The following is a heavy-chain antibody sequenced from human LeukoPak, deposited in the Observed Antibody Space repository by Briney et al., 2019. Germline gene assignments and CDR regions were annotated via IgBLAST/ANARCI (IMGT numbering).Heavy chain of an antibody. CDR1: GGSISSYY. D-gene: IGHD3-10*01. CDR2: IYYSGST. CDR3: AREGPGSGYYYGMDV. V-gene: IGHV4-59*01. J-gene: IGHJ6*02. Sequence: SETLSLTCTVSGGSISSYYWSWIRQPPGKGLEWIGYIYYSGSTNYNPSLKSRVTISVDTSKNQFSLKLTSVTAADTAVYYCAREGPGSGYYYGMDVWGQGTTVTVSS.